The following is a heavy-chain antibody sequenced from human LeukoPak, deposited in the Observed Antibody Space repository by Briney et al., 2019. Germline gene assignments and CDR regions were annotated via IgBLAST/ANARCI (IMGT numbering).Heavy chain of an antibody. Sequence: PGGSLRLSCAASGFTVSYNYMSWVRQAPGKGLEWVALIWNDGITEWYADSVQGRFTISRDNSKKTLYLQMNSLRAEDTAVYFCAREGIPAPVPVPYYFDSWGQGTLVTVSS. CDR2: IWNDGITE. V-gene: IGHV3-33*08. CDR3: AREGIPAPVPVPYYFDS. CDR1: GFTVSYNY. J-gene: IGHJ4*02. D-gene: IGHD6-13*01.